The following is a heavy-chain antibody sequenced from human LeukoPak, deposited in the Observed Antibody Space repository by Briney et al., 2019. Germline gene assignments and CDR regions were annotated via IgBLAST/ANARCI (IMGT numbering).Heavy chain of an antibody. J-gene: IGHJ3*02. CDR2: IYYSGST. CDR3: ARDSPFEWDVFGDSFDI. V-gene: IGHV4-39*07. Sequence: PSETLPLTCSVSGGSIGSSSYYWGWIRQPPGEGLEWIGNIYYSGSTYFNPSLKSRLTISVDTSKNQFSLKMSSVTAADTAVYYCARDSPFEWDVFGDSFDIWGQGTVVTVSS. CDR1: GGSIGSSSYY. D-gene: IGHD1-26*01.